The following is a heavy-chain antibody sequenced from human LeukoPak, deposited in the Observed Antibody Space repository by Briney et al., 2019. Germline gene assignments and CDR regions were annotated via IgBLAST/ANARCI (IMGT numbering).Heavy chain of an antibody. CDR1: GFTLSSYW. J-gene: IGHJ4*02. CDR3: ARDFYDGFALDY. CDR2: IKQDGSEK. Sequence: GGSLRLSCAASGFTLSSYWMSWVRQAPGKGLEWVANIKQDGSEKYYVDSVKGRFTISRDNAKNSLYLQMNSLRAEDTAVYYCARDFYDGFALDYWGQGTLVTVSS. D-gene: IGHD2/OR15-2a*01. V-gene: IGHV3-7*01.